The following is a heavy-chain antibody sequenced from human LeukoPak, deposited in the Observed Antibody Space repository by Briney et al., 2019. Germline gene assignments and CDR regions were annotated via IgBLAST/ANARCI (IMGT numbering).Heavy chain of an antibody. D-gene: IGHD1-26*01. V-gene: IGHV3-49*04. CDR3: TRDPRGSYGPDAFDI. CDR1: GFTFGDYA. J-gene: IGHJ3*02. Sequence: GGSLRLSCTASGFTFGDYAMSWVRQAPGKGLEWVGYIRSKAYGGTTEYAASVKGRFTISRDDSKSIAYLQMNSLKTEDTAVYYCTRDPRGSYGPDAFDIWGQGTMVTVSS. CDR2: IRSKAYGGTT.